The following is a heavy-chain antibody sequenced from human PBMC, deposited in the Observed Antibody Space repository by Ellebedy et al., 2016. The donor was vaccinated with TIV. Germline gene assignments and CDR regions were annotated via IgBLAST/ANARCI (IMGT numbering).Heavy chain of an antibody. CDR2: ISNTGSRT. V-gene: IGHV3-23*01. CDR3: AKGRGGGSDSSAPRYYFDY. J-gene: IGHJ4*02. CDR1: GFTFSSYA. D-gene: IGHD3-22*01. Sequence: GESLKISCAASGFTFSSYAMSWVRQAPGKGLEWVSTISNTGSRTYYADSVEGRFIISRDNSKKTLYLQMTSLRAEETAVYYCAKGRGGGSDSSAPRYYFDYWGLGTLVTVSS.